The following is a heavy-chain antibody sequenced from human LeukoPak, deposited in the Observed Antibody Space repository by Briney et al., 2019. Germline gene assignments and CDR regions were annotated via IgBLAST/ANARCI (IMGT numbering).Heavy chain of an antibody. CDR2: IIPIFGTA. Sequence: GSSVKVSCKASGGTFSSYAISWVRQAPGQGLEWMGGIIPIFGTANYAQKFQGRVTITADKSTSTAYMELSSLRSEDTAVYYCARDLRYYDILTGYIPVAFDIWGQGTMVTVSS. CDR3: ARDLRYYDILTGYIPVAFDI. J-gene: IGHJ3*02. V-gene: IGHV1-69*06. D-gene: IGHD3-9*01. CDR1: GGTFSSYA.